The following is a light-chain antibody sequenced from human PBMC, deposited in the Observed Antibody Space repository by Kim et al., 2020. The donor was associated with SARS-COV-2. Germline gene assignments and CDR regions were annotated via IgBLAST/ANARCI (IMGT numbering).Light chain of an antibody. J-gene: IGLJ3*02. CDR2: TTN. CDR3: AAWDSSRNAWV. CDR1: KRTVGNPG. Sequence: RSCTGTKRTVGNPGAAWRQQHQGHPPTRLSYTTNNRPPEISERFSAAGSGNTASLTITGLQPEDEADYYCAAWDSSRNAWVFGGGTQLTVL. V-gene: IGLV10-54*01.